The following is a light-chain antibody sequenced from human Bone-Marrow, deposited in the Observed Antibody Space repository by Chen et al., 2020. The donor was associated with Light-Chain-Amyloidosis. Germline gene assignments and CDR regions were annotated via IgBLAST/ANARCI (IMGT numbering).Light chain of an antibody. J-gene: IGKJ4*01. CDR1: QTISTF. Sequence: DIQMTQSPSSLSASVGDRVTITCRASQTISTFLNWYQQKPGKAPNLLIYAASSLQSGVPSRFSGSGSGTDFPLTISILQPEDFATYYCQQSHSTPRTFGGGTKVEIK. V-gene: IGKV1-39*01. CDR3: QQSHSTPRT. CDR2: AAS.